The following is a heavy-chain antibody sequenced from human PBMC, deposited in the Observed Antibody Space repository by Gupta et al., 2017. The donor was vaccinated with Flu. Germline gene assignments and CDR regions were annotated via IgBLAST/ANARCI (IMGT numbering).Heavy chain of an antibody. V-gene: IGHV3-23*01. D-gene: IGHD1-26*01. CDR2: ISGSGGST. Sequence: APGKGLEWVSAISGSGGSTYYADSVKGRFTISRDNSKNTLYLQMNSLRAEDTAVYYCAKDRGKGGSYSCFDYWGQGTLVTVSS. CDR3: AKDRGKGGSYSCFDY. J-gene: IGHJ4*02.